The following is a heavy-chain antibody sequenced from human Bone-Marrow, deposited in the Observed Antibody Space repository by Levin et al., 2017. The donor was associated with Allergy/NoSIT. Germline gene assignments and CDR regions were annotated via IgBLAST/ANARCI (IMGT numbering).Heavy chain of an antibody. CDR2: ISGSGGST. CDR3: AKASRGSVAGSGDY. D-gene: IGHD6-19*01. J-gene: IGHJ4*02. CDR1: GFTFSSYA. Sequence: LSLTCAASGFTFSSYAMSWVRQAPGKGLEWVSAISGSGGSTYYADSVKGRFTISRDNSKNTVYLQMNSLRAEDTAVYYCAKASRGSVAGSGDYWGQGTLVTVSS. V-gene: IGHV3-23*01.